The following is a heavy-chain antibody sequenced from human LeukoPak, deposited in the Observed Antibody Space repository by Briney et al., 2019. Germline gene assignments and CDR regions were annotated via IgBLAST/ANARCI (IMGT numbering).Heavy chain of an antibody. Sequence: WVRQPPGKGLEWIGSIYNSESIYSKPSLRSRVTISLDTSKNQFSLKLSSVTAADTALYYCARDRLSLGAFDIWGPGTMVTVSS. V-gene: IGHV4-39*07. D-gene: IGHD7-27*01. CDR2: IYNSESI. CDR3: ARDRLSLGAFDI. J-gene: IGHJ3*02.